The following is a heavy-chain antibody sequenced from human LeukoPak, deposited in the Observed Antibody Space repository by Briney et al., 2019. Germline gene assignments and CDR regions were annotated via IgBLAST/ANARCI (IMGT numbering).Heavy chain of an antibody. CDR2: INSDGSST. CDR3: AKGLVVITAYFDY. Sequence: GGSLRLSCAASGFTFSSYWMHWVRQAPGKGLVWVSRINSDGSSTRYADSVKGRFTISRDNAKNTLYLQMNSLRAEDTALYYCAKGLVVITAYFDYWGQGTLVTVSS. CDR1: GFTFSSYW. V-gene: IGHV3-74*01. D-gene: IGHD3-22*01. J-gene: IGHJ4*02.